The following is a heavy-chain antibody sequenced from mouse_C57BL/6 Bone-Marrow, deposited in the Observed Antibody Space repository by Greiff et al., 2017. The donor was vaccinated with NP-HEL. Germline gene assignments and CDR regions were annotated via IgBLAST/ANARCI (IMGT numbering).Heavy chain of an antibody. Sequence: EVKLVESGGGLVKPGGSLKLSCAASGFTFSSYAMSWVRQTPEKRLEWVATISDGGSYTYYPDNVKGRVTISRDNAKNNLYLQMSHLKSDDTAMDYCARDGGTVSWYFDVGGTGTTVTVSS. CDR2: ISDGGSYT. CDR1: GFTFSSYA. V-gene: IGHV5-4*01. J-gene: IGHJ1*03. D-gene: IGHD1-1*01. CDR3: ARDGGTVSWYFDV.